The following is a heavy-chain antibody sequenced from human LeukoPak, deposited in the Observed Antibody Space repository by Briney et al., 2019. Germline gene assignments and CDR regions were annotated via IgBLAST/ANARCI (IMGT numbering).Heavy chain of an antibody. D-gene: IGHD3-10*01. J-gene: IGHJ5*02. CDR1: GYTFTSYD. CDR2: MNPNSDNT. CDR3: ARGWENSGSNNWFDP. Sequence: ASVKVSCKASGYTFTSYDINWVRQATGQGLEWMGWMNPNSDNTGYAQKFQGRVTMTRNTSISTAYMELSSLRSEDTAVYYCARGWENSGSNNWFDPWGQGTLVTVSS. V-gene: IGHV1-8*01.